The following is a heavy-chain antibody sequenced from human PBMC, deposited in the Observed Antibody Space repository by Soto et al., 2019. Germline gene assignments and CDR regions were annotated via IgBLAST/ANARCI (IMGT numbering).Heavy chain of an antibody. Sequence: GGSLRLSCAASGFTFSDHAMTWVRQAPGKGLEWVSGFSGSGYTIYYADSVKGRFTIARDNSKNMLYLQMNSLRAEDTAVYYCAKVAYCSSSKCPLIPYYIDYWGQGILVTVSS. V-gene: IGHV3-23*01. CDR2: FSGSGYTI. CDR3: AKVAYCSSSKCPLIPYYIDY. J-gene: IGHJ4*02. CDR1: GFTFSDHA. D-gene: IGHD2-2*01.